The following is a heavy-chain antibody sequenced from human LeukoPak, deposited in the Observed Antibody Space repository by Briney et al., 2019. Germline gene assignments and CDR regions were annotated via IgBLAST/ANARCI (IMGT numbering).Heavy chain of an antibody. Sequence: SVKVSCKASGGTFSSYAISWVRQAPGQGREWRGGIIPIFGTANYAQKFQGRVTITADKSTSTGYMELSSLRSEDTAVYYCARSCTNGVCYFRYDYFDYWGQGTLVTVSS. D-gene: IGHD2-8*01. CDR1: GGTFSSYA. CDR3: ARSCTNGVCYFRYDYFDY. CDR2: IIPIFGTA. V-gene: IGHV1-69*06. J-gene: IGHJ4*02.